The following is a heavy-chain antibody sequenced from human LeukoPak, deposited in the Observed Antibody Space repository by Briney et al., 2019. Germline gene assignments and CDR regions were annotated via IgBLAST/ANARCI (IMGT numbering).Heavy chain of an antibody. J-gene: IGHJ4*02. CDR1: GFTFSSYA. CDR3: AKEMLGELLPISWDY. CDR2: ISGSGGST. D-gene: IGHD1-26*01. V-gene: IGHV3-23*01. Sequence: GASLRLSCAASGFTFSSYAMSWVPQAPGKGLEWFSAISGSGGSTYYADSVKGRFTISRDNSKNTLDLQMNSLRGEDTAVYYCAKEMLGELLPISWDYWGQGTLVTVSS.